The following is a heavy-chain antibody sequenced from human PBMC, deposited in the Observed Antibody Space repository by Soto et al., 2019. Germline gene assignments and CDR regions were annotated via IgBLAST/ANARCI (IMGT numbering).Heavy chain of an antibody. CDR2: IYYSGST. V-gene: IGHV4-59*08. Sequence: SETLSLTCTVSGGSISSYYWSWIRQPPGKGLEWIGYIYYSGSTNYNPSLKSRVTISVDTSKNQFSLKLSSVTAAATAVYYCARQRDYSNRIGPYYYYYYMDVWGKGTTVTVSS. D-gene: IGHD4-4*01. CDR1: GGSISSYY. J-gene: IGHJ6*03. CDR3: ARQRDYSNRIGPYYYYYYMDV.